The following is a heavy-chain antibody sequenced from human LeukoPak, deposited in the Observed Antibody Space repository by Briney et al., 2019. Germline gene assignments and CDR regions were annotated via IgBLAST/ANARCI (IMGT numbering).Heavy chain of an antibody. V-gene: IGHV4-34*01. D-gene: IGHD6-19*01. CDR2: INHSGST. CDR3: ARARGIAVAGTGFDY. Sequence: GSLRLSCAASGFTFSSYAMSWVRQPPGKGLEWIGEINHSGSTNYNPSLKSRVTISVDTSKNQFSLKLSSVTAADTAVYYCARARGIAVAGTGFDYWGQGTLVTVSS. CDR1: GFTFSSYA. J-gene: IGHJ4*02.